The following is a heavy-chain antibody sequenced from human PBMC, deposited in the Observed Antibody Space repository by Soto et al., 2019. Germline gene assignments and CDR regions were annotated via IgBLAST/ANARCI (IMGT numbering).Heavy chain of an antibody. Sequence: PSDTLSLTCAVYGGSFSNYYWSWIRRPPGKGLEWIGEINHNRTSNYNPSLRSRGTISVDTTKNQFSLKLSSVTAADRAVYYCARDRVYSFRLLDPWGEGTVVTVSS. CDR3: ARDRVYSFRLLDP. CDR1: GGSFSNYY. CDR2: INHNRTS. V-gene: IGHV4-34*01. J-gene: IGHJ5*02. D-gene: IGHD1-26*01.